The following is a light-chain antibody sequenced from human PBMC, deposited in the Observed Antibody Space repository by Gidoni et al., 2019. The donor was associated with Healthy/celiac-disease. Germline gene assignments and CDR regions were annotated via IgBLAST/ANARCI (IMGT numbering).Light chain of an antibody. V-gene: IGKV2-28*01. J-gene: IGKJ1*01. Sequence: DIVMTQSPRSLPVTPVEPASISCRSSQSLLHSNGYNYLDWYLQKPGQSPQLLIYLGSNRASGVPDRFSGSGSGTDFTLKISRVEAEDVGVYYCMQALQTPRTFGQGTKVEIK. CDR1: QSLLHSNGYNY. CDR3: MQALQTPRT. CDR2: LGS.